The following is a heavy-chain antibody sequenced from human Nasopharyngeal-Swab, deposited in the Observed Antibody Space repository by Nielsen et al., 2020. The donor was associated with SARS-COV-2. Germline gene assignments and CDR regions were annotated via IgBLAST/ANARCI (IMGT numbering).Heavy chain of an antibody. J-gene: IGHJ3*02. CDR3: ARDNISMTFAFDI. Sequence: SAKVSCKASGDTFSNYASSWVRQAARQGPEWMGGIIPMFGTTSYVQKFQGRVTISADESTYTAYMELSSLRSEDTAVYYCARDNISMTFAFDIWGQGTMVTVSS. CDR2: IIPMFGTT. V-gene: IGHV1-69*13. D-gene: IGHD2/OR15-2a*01. CDR1: GDTFSNYA.